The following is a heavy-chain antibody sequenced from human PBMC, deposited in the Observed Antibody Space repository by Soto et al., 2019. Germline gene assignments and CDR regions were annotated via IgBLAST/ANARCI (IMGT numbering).Heavy chain of an antibody. CDR2: TIPMFGTP. CDR3: ARPLRDRTSDSGMAV. J-gene: IGHJ6*02. V-gene: IGHV1-69*01. CDR1: GGTFSKYA. D-gene: IGHD3-22*01. Sequence: QVQLVQSGAEMQQPGASVRVSCKASGGTFSKYAFSWVRQAPGQGLEWLGGTIPMFGTPNYAQQFQGRVASSTDESTATGYMEFSSLISEDTAVYFCARPLRDRTSDSGMAVWGPGTTVPVSS.